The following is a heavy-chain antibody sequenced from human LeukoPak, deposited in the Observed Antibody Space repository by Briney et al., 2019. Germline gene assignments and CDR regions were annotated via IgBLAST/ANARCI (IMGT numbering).Heavy chain of an antibody. V-gene: IGHV1-24*01. CDR1: GYTLTELS. J-gene: IGHJ4*02. D-gene: IGHD3-3*01. CDR2: FDPEDGET. CDR3: ARQPFTIFGVVGYFDY. Sequence: ASVKVSCKVSGYTLTELSMHWVRQAPGKGLEWMGGFDPEDGETIYAQKFQGRVTMTEDTSTDTAYMELSSLRSKDTAVYYCARQPFTIFGVVGYFDYWGQGTLVTVSS.